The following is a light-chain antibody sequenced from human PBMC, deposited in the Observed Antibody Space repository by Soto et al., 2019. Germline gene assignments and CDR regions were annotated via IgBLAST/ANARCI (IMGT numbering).Light chain of an antibody. CDR3: ATWDDSLDGYV. CDR1: SSNIGGNT. V-gene: IGLV1-44*01. CDR2: SHN. Sequence: QSVLTQPPSASGTPGQRVTISCSGTSSNIGGNTENWYQQLPGTAPKLLIYSHNQRPSGVPDQFSVSKSGTSASLAISGLQSEDEADYYCATWDDSLDGYVFGTGTKVTVL. J-gene: IGLJ1*01.